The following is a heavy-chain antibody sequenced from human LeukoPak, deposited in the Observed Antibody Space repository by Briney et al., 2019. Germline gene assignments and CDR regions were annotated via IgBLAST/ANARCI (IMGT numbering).Heavy chain of an antibody. CDR3: ASAGYYDFWSGYLTY. J-gene: IGHJ4*02. V-gene: IGHV1-69*05. D-gene: IGHD3-3*01. CDR2: IIPIFGTA. CDR1: GGTFSSYA. Sequence: ASVKVSCKASGGTFSSYAISWVRQAPGQGLEWMGGIIPIFGTANYAQKFQGRVTITTDESTSTAYMELSSLRSEDTAVYYCASAGYYDFWSGYLTYWGQGTLVTVSS.